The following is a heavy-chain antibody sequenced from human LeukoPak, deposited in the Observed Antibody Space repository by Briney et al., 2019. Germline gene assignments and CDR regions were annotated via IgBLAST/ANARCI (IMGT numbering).Heavy chain of an antibody. CDR2: IYYSGST. CDR1: GGSISSYY. V-gene: IGHV4-59*01. CDR3: ARDTYGDWYFDL. J-gene: IGHJ2*01. D-gene: IGHD3-10*01. Sequence: SETLSLTCTVSGGSISSYYGSWIRQPPGKGLEWIGYIYYSGSTNYNPSLKSRVTISVDTSKNQFSLKPSSVTAADPAVYYCARDTYGDWYFDLWGRGTLVTVSS.